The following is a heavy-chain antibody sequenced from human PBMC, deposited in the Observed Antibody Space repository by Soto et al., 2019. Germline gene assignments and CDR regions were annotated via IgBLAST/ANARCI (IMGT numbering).Heavy chain of an antibody. CDR3: ARVPGALYFDY. Sequence: SETLSLTCTVSGGSISSYYWSWIRQPPGKGLERIGYIYYSGSTNYNPSLKSRVTISVDTSKNQFSLKLSSVTAADTAVYYCARVPGALYFDYWGQGTLVTVSS. V-gene: IGHV4-59*01. CDR1: GGSISSYY. J-gene: IGHJ4*02. CDR2: IYYSGST. D-gene: IGHD3-10*01.